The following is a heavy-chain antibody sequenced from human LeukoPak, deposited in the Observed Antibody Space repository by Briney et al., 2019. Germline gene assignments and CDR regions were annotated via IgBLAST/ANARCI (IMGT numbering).Heavy chain of an antibody. V-gene: IGHV1-18*01. CDR1: GYTFTSYG. CDR3: ARGWVYGFWSGFAFDY. CDR2: ISVYSGNT. Sequence: ASVKVSCKASGYTFTSYGINWVRQAPGQGLEWMGWISVYSGNTNYAQKFQGRVTMTTDTSTSTAYMDLRSLRSDDTAVYYCARGWVYGFWSGFAFDYWGQGTLVTVSS. D-gene: IGHD3-3*01. J-gene: IGHJ4*02.